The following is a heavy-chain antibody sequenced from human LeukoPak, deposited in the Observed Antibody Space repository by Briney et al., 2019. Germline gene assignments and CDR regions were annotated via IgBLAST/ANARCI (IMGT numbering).Heavy chain of an antibody. Sequence: GRSLRLSCAASGFTFSGYYMNWIRQAPGRGLEWVSYISTSSTYTNYADSVKGRFTISRNNSKNTLYLQMNSLRAEDTAVYYCARAGIALSYYYYGMDVWGQGTTVTVSS. J-gene: IGHJ6*02. D-gene: IGHD6-13*01. CDR1: GFTFSGYY. CDR2: ISTSSTYT. CDR3: ARAGIALSYYYYGMDV. V-gene: IGHV3-11*05.